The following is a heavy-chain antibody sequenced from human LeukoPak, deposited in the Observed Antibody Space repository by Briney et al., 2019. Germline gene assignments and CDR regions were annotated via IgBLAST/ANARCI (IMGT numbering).Heavy chain of an antibody. CDR1: GFTFSSYV. J-gene: IGHJ6*04. Sequence: GGSLRLSCLASGFTFSSYVMNWVRQTPGKGLEWVSSISVSGGSTFYADSVKGRFTISRDNAKSSLYLQMNSLRAEDTSVYYCAKLGITMIGGVWGKGTTVTISS. CDR2: ISVSGGST. D-gene: IGHD3-10*02. CDR3: AKLGITMIGGV. V-gene: IGHV3-23*01.